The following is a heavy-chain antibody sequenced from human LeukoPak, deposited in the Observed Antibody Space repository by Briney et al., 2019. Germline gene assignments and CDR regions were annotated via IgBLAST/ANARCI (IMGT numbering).Heavy chain of an antibody. CDR1: GFTFNRHA. CDR3: AKARSRDHLSDALDV. D-gene: IGHD1-14*01. J-gene: IGHJ3*01. V-gene: IGHV3-23*01. Sequence: GGSLRLSCAASGFTFNRHAINWVRQAPGKGLEWVSGITSGGTTFYPDSVEGRFTISRDNSKNTLFLQMDSLRAEDTAIYYCAKARSRDHLSDALDVWGQGTMVTVSS. CDR2: ITSGGTT.